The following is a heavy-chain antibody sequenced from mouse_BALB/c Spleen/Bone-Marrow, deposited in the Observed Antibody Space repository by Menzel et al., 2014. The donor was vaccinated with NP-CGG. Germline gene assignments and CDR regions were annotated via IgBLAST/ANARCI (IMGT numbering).Heavy chain of an antibody. D-gene: IGHD1-1*01. J-gene: IGHJ3*01. CDR1: GFNIKDTY. CDR2: IDPANGNT. Sequence: VQLKHSGAELVKPGASVKLSCTASGFNIKDTYMHWVKRRPEQGLEWIGRIDPANGNTKYDPKFQGKATITADTSSNTAYLQLSSLTSEDTAVYYCAMYYYGSSLFAYWGQGTLVTVSA. CDR3: AMYYYGSSLFAY. V-gene: IGHV14-3*02.